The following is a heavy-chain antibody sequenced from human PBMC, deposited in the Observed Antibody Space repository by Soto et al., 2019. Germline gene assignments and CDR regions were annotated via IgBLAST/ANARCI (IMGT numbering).Heavy chain of an antibody. CDR2: IIPIFGTA. CDR1: GCTFSIYA. V-gene: IGHV1-69*13. Sequence: SVKVSCKASGCTFSIYAISWVRQAPGQGLEWMGGIIPIFGTANYAQKFQGRVTITADESTSTAYMELSSLRAEDTVVYNCARSPYDSSGYYYYSGMDVWGQGTTVTVPS. J-gene: IGHJ6*02. D-gene: IGHD3-22*01. CDR3: ARSPYDSSGYYYYSGMDV.